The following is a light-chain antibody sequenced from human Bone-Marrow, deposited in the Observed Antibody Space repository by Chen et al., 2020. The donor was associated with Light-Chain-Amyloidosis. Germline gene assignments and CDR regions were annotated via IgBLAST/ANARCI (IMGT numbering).Light chain of an antibody. V-gene: IGKV1-5*03. Sequence: DIQMTQSPSTLSASVGDRVTITCRASQSVDTWLAWYHQKPGQAPKLLIYKSSTLQSGVPSRFSGSGSVTEFTLTISSLQPDDLATYYCQHYTSRSRALTFGGGTKVEI. CDR3: QHYTSRSRALT. CDR2: KSS. CDR1: QSVDTW. J-gene: IGKJ4*01.